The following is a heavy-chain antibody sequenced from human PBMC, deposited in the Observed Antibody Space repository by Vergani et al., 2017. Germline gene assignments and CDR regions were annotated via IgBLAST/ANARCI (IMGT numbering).Heavy chain of an antibody. CDR2: IRYDGSYK. D-gene: IGHD6-13*01. V-gene: IGHV3-30*02. Sequence: QVQVVESGGGVVQPGGSLRLSCAASGCTFSNYGMHWVRQAPGKGLEWVAFIRYDGSYKYYADSVKGRFTISRDNSKNTLYLQMNGLRDEDTALYYCAKDAVIEQQLIGYWGQGTLVTVSS. J-gene: IGHJ4*02. CDR3: AKDAVIEQQLIGY. CDR1: GCTFSNYG.